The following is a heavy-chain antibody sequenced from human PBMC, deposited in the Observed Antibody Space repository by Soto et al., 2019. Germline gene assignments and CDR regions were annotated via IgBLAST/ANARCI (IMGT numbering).Heavy chain of an antibody. J-gene: IGHJ3*02. D-gene: IGHD3-9*01. CDR3: GGWGDILTDHRGRGAFDI. V-gene: IGHV3-30*03. CDR2: ISYDGSNK. CDR1: GFTFSSYG. Sequence: GGSLRLSCAASGFTFSSYGMHWVRQAPGKGLEWVAVISYDGSNKYYADSVKGRFTISRDNSKNTLYLQMNSLRAEDTAVYYCGGWGDILTDHRGRGAFDIWGQGTMVTVSS.